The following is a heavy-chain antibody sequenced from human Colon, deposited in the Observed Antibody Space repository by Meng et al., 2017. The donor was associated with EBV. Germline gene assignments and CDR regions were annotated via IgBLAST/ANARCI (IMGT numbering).Heavy chain of an antibody. D-gene: IGHD2-21*02. CDR3: ARVGAYCGGDCYHPR. Sequence: VHLTASGPGLVKPSGTLSLTCAVSGGALSSRNWWSWVRQPPGKGLEWIGEIYHSGSTNYNPSLKSRVTISVDESKNQFSLRLSSVTAADTAVYYCARVGAYCGGDCYHPRWGQGTLVTVSS. V-gene: IGHV4-4*02. CDR1: GGALSSRNW. CDR2: IYHSGST. J-gene: IGHJ4*02.